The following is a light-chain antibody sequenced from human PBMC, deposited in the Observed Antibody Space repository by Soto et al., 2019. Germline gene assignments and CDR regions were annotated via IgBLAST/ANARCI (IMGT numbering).Light chain of an antibody. CDR1: SSNIGSNT. Sequence: QSVLTQPPSASGTPGQRVTISCSGSSSNIGSNTVNWYQQLPGTAPKLLIYSNNQRPSGVPDRFSGSKSGTSASLAISGLQSEDEADYYCAAWDDILNGYVFGTGTKVPS. J-gene: IGLJ1*01. V-gene: IGLV1-44*01. CDR3: AAWDDILNGYV. CDR2: SNN.